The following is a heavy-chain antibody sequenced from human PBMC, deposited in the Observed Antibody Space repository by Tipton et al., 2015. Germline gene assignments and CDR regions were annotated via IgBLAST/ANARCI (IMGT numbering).Heavy chain of an antibody. D-gene: IGHD3/OR15-3a*01. CDR1: GGSISTYF. CDR3: ARLWGTGMAFWYFDL. CDR2: IFYNGIT. J-gene: IGHJ2*01. Sequence: TLSLTCTVSGGSISTYFWSWIRQPPGKGLECIGYIFYNGITNYNPSLKSRVTISVDTSRNHFSLNLNSVTAADTAMYYCARLWGTGMAFWYFDLWGRGTLVTVSS. V-gene: IGHV4-59*08.